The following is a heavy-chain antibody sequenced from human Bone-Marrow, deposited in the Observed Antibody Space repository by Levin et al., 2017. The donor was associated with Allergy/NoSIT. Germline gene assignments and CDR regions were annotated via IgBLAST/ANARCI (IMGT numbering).Heavy chain of an antibody. J-gene: IGHJ6*03. D-gene: IGHD2-15*01. CDR3: ARDRVIAATRHSYYYYMDV. CDR1: GDSITSVSYY. Sequence: TSETLSLTCTVSGDSITSVSYYWSWVRLPAGKGLEWIGRINTSGSTNYNPSLKSRVTFSVDTSKNQFSLKLSSVTATDTAVYYCARDRVIAATRHSYYYYMDVWGKGTAVTVSS. CDR2: INTSGST. V-gene: IGHV4-61*02.